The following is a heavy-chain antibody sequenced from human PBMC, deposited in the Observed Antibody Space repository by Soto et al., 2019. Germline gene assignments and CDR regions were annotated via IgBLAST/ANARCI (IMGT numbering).Heavy chain of an antibody. CDR2: INHSGST. J-gene: IGHJ4*02. CDR1: GGSFSGYY. V-gene: IGHV4-34*01. D-gene: IGHD2-15*01. CDR3: ARGRLGYCSGGSCYYFDY. Sequence: QVQLQQWGAGLLKPSETLSLTCAVYGGSFSGYYWSWIRQPSGKGLEWIGEINHSGSTNYNPSLKSRVTISVDTSKNQFSLKLSSVTAADTAVYYCARGRLGYCSGGSCYYFDYWGQGTLVTVSS.